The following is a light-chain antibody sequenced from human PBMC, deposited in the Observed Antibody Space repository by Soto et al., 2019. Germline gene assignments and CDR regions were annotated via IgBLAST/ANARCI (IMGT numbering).Light chain of an antibody. V-gene: IGLV2-11*01. CDR3: SSYAGSSNV. CDR2: DVS. Sequence: QSALTQPRSVSGSPGHSVAISCTGTSSDVGGYTYVAWYRQYPGNAPKLMLYDVSKRPSGVPDRFSGSKSGNTASLTVSGLQAEDEADYYCSSYAGSSNVFGTGTKVTVL. CDR1: SSDVGGYTY. J-gene: IGLJ1*01.